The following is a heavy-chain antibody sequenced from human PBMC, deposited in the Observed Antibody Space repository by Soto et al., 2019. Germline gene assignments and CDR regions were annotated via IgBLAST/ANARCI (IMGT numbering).Heavy chain of an antibody. J-gene: IGHJ4*02. CDR1: GFTFDDYA. CDR3: ARCSSTSCYIMASFDY. D-gene: IGHD2-2*02. Sequence: GGSLRLSCAASGFTFDDYAMSWVRQAPGEGLEWVAGINWNGRSTTYADSLKGRFTISRDNAKNSLHLQINSLRAEDTALYFCARCSSTSCYIMASFDYWGQGTLVTVSS. CDR2: INWNGRST. V-gene: IGHV3-20*04.